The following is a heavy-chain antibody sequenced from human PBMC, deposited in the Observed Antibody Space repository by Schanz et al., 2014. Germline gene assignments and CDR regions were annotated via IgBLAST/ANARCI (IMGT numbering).Heavy chain of an antibody. D-gene: IGHD3-10*01. CDR2: IYDRGST. CDR1: SDSISHYY. V-gene: IGHV4-59*08. J-gene: IGHJ6*02. CDR3: ARRGYYGSDGHYPYYSGLDV. Sequence: QVQLQESGPGLVKPSETLSLTCTVPSDSISHYYLSWIRQPPGKELEWVAFIYDRGSTSYNPSLNSRVTISLDPPKNQFPLRLSSVTAADTAVYYCARRGYYGSDGHYPYYSGLDVWGQGTTVTVSS.